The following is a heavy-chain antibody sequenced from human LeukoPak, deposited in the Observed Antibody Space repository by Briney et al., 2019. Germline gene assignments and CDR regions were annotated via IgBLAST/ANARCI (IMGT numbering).Heavy chain of an antibody. CDR3: ARGKRWSGSYSAPFDY. J-gene: IGHJ4*02. V-gene: IGHV1-46*01. Sequence: GASVKVSCKASGYTFTSYYMHWVRQAPGQGLEWMGIINPSGGSTSYAQKFQGRVTMTRDMSTSTVYMELSSLRSEDTAVYYCARGKRWSGSYSAPFDYWGQGTLVTVS. CDR2: INPSGGST. D-gene: IGHD3-10*01. CDR1: GYTFTSYY.